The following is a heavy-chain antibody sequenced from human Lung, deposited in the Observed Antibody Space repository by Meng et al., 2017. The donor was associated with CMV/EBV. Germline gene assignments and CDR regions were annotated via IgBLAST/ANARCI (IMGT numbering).Heavy chain of an antibody. CDR2: ISGSVGNT. D-gene: IGHD5-18*01. Sequence: GEXXKISCAASGFPFRSYAMSWVRQAPGKGLEWVSSISGSVGNTYYADSVKGRFTISRDNSGDTLYMQMSSLRAEDTAVYYCAREEAMVGYYTNWFDAWGQGXLVTVSS. CDR1: GFPFRSYA. V-gene: IGHV3-23*01. J-gene: IGHJ5*02. CDR3: AREEAMVGYYTNWFDA.